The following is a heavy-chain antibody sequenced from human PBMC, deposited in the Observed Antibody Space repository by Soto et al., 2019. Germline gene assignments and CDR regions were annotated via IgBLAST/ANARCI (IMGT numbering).Heavy chain of an antibody. J-gene: IGHJ4*02. CDR2: IKQDGSEK. V-gene: IGHV3-7*01. D-gene: IGHD6-19*01. CDR1: GFTFSSYW. CDR3: ARDRFYSSNYFDY. Sequence: GSLRLSCVASGFTFSSYWMSWVRQAPGKGLEWVANIKQDGSEKYYVDSVKGRFTISRDNAKISLYLQMNSLRAEDTAVYYCARDRFYSSNYFDYWGQGTLVTVSS.